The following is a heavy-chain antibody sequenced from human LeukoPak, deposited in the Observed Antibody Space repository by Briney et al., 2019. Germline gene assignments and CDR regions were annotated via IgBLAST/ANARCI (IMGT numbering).Heavy chain of an antibody. CDR2: TYYRSKWYN. Sequence: SQTLSLTCAISGDSVSSNSAAWNWIRQSPSRGLEWQGRTYYRSKWYNDYAVSVKSRITINPDTSKNQFSLQLNSVTPEDTAVYYCARDGEMATMYYHYYGMDVWGQGTTVTVSS. D-gene: IGHD5-24*01. CDR3: ARDGEMATMYYHYYGMDV. J-gene: IGHJ6*02. CDR1: GDSVSSNSAA. V-gene: IGHV6-1*01.